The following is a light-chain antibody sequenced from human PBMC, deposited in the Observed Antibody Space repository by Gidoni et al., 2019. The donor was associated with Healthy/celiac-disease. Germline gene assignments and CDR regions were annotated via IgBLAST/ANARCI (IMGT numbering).Light chain of an antibody. CDR1: SRDVGGYTY. Sequence: QSALTQPRSVSRSPGQSVTFSCTETSRDVGGYTYVSWSPQHPGNAPKLMIYDVSKRPSGVPDRFSGSKSGNTASLTISGLQAEDEADYYCCSYAGSYPWVFGGGTKLTVL. J-gene: IGLJ3*02. V-gene: IGLV2-11*01. CDR2: DVS. CDR3: CSYAGSYPWV.